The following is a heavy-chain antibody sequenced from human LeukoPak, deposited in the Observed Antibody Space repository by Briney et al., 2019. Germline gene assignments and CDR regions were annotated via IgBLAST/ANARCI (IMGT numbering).Heavy chain of an antibody. V-gene: IGHV4-30-4*01. D-gene: IGHD1-1*01. Sequence: KPSQTLSLTCTVSGGSINSGDYYWSWIRQPPGKGLEWIGYIYYSGSTYYNPSLKSRVTISVDTSKNQFSLKLSSVTAADTAVYYCARGGTLSRIDYWGQGTLVTVSS. CDR3: ARGGTLSRIDY. CDR1: GGSINSGDYY. J-gene: IGHJ4*02. CDR2: IYYSGST.